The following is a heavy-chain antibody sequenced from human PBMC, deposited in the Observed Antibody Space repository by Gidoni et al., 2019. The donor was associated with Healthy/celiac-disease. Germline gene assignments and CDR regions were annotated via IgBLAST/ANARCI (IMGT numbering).Heavy chain of an antibody. CDR1: GFTFSSYS. CDR3: ARGAPYSYGSGSYPDY. V-gene: IGHV3-21*01. J-gene: IGHJ4*02. D-gene: IGHD3-10*01. CDR2: ISSSSSYI. Sequence: EVQLVESGGGLVKPGGSLRLSCAASGFTFSSYSMNWVRQAPGKGLEWVSSISSSSSYIYYADSVKGRFTISRDNAKNSLYLQMNSLRAEDTAVYYCARGAPYSYGSGSYPDYWGQGTLVTVSS.